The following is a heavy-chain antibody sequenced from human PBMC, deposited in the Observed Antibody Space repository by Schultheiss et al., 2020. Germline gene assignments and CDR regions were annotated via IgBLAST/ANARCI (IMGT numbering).Heavy chain of an antibody. D-gene: IGHD3-22*01. CDR1: GFTFSDYC. CDR3: AREALLSASSADDAFDI. CDR2: IYSGGKT. J-gene: IGHJ3*02. V-gene: IGHV3-66*01. Sequence: GGSLRLSCAASGFTFSDYCMTWIRQAPGKGLEWVSVIYSGGKTHYADSVKGRFFISRDISKNILYLQMNNLGAEDTAVYYCAREALLSASSADDAFDIWGQGTMVTVSS.